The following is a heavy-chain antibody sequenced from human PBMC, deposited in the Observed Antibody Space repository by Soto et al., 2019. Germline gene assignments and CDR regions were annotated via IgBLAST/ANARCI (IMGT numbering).Heavy chain of an antibody. J-gene: IGHJ6*02. CDR1: GFSVSSNY. CDR3: ARDSTWIPYYHYGMDV. D-gene: IGHD5-18*01. V-gene: IGHV3-53*01. Sequence: EVQLVESGGGLIQPGGSLRLSWAASGFSVSSNYMSWVRQAPGKGLEWVSVIYSGGNTHYADSVKGRFTISRDNSKNTLYLQINSLRAEDTAVYYWARDSTWIPYYHYGMDVWGQGTTVTVSS. CDR2: IYSGGNT.